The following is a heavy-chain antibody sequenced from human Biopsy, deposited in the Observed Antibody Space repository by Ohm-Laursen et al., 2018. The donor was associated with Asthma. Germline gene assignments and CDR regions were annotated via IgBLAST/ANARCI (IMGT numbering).Heavy chain of an antibody. CDR2: ISYDGSNK. CDR3: AKRRGYSDLTDFDH. V-gene: IGHV3-30*18. Sequence: SLRLSCAASGFTFSSYGMHWVRQAPGKGLEWVAVISYDGSNKYYADSMKGRFTISRDNAKSTLYLQMNRLRTDDTAVYYCAKRRGYSDLTDFDHWGQGTLVTVFS. J-gene: IGHJ4*02. D-gene: IGHD3-3*01. CDR1: GFTFSSYG.